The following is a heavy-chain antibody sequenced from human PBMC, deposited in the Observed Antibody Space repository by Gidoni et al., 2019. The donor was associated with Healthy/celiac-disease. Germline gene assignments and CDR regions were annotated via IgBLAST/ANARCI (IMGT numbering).Heavy chain of an antibody. V-gene: IGHV1-2*02. CDR1: GYTFTDYY. J-gene: IGHJ5*02. CDR3: VREMSRKFDP. Sequence: QVQRVQSVAEVKKPGGSVKVPCKASGYTFTDYYVHWVRQAPGQGLEWMGWINPNTGGTNCAQKFQDRVTMTRDTSISTAYMEVSRLRSDDTAIYFCVREMSRKFDPWAQGTLVTVSS. CDR2: INPNTGGT.